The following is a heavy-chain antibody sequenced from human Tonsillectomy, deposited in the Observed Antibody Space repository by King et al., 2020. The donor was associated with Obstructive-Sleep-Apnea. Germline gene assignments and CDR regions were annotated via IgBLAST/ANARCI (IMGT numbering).Heavy chain of an antibody. Sequence: EVQLVESGGGLVQPGGSLRLSCAASGFTFSSYWMSWVRQAPGKGLEWVANIKQDGSEKYYVDSVKGRFTISRDNAKNSLYLQMNSLRAEDTAVYYCARVADTAMVLGAFDIWGQGTMVTVSS. D-gene: IGHD5-18*01. CDR3: ARVADTAMVLGAFDI. V-gene: IGHV3-7*03. CDR1: GFTFSSYW. CDR2: IKQDGSEK. J-gene: IGHJ3*02.